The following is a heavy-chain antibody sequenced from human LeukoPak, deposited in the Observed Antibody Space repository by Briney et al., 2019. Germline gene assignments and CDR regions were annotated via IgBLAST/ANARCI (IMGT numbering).Heavy chain of an antibody. CDR3: ASINYPGGSGSYGGTNWFDP. Sequence: ASVKVSCKASGYTFTSYGISWVRQAPGQGLEWMGWISGYNGNTDYAQKLQGGVTMTTDTSTSTAYMELTSLRSDDTAVYYCASINYPGGSGSYGGTNWFDPWGQGTLVTVSS. V-gene: IGHV1-18*01. CDR2: ISGYNGNT. D-gene: IGHD3-10*01. J-gene: IGHJ5*02. CDR1: GYTFTSYG.